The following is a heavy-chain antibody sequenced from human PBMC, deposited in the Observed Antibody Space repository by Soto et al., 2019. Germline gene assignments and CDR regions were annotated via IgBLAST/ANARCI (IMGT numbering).Heavy chain of an antibody. Sequence: SETLSLTCTVSGASISSSSYYWGWIRQPPGKGLEWIGSIYYSGSTYYNPSLKSRVTISVDTSKNQFSLKLSSVTAADTAVYYCGSCYSLYYFDYWGQGTLVTVSS. J-gene: IGHJ4*02. D-gene: IGHD2-15*01. CDR3: GSCYSLYYFDY. V-gene: IGHV4-39*01. CDR1: GASISSSSYY. CDR2: IYYSGST.